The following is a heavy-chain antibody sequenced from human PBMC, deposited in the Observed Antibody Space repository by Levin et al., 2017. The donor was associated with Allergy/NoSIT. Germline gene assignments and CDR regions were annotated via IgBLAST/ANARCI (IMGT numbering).Heavy chain of an antibody. D-gene: IGHD6-13*01. CDR3: YRASEPNSWRASAY. Sequence: GESLKISCTTSGFNFGDYVMNWVRQPPGKGLEWIGFIRTKASGGTADYAASVRDRFTISRDDSKRIVYLQMNSLTTEDTGVYFCYRASEPNSWRASAYWGQGTLVTASS. CDR2: IRTKASGGTA. V-gene: IGHV3-49*04. J-gene: IGHJ4*02. CDR1: GFNFGDYV.